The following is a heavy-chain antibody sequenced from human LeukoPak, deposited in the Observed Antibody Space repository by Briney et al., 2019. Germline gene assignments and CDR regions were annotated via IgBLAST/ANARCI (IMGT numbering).Heavy chain of an antibody. V-gene: IGHV1-69*04. CDR2: IIPIFGIA. J-gene: IGHJ3*01. CDR3: ARDRLGIVGAT. D-gene: IGHD1-26*01. Sequence: GASVKVSCKASGGTFSSDAISWVRQAPGQGLEWMGRIIPIFGIANYAQKFQGRVTITADKSTSTAYMELSSLRSEDTAVYYCARDRLGIVGATWGQGTMVTVSS. CDR1: GGTFSSDA.